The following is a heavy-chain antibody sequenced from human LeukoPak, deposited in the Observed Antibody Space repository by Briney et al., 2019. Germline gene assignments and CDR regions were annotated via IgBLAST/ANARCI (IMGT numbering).Heavy chain of an antibody. CDR1: GFTFSYYW. Sequence: GGSLRLSCEASGFTFSYYWMHWVRQAPGKGLVWVSRIDGDGTGTTYADSVKGRFTISRDNAKNTLYLQMNSLRADDSAVYYCARDRGGGSCYDYWGQGTLVTVSP. D-gene: IGHD2-15*01. CDR3: ARDRGGGSCYDY. V-gene: IGHV3-74*01. CDR2: IDGDGTGT. J-gene: IGHJ4*02.